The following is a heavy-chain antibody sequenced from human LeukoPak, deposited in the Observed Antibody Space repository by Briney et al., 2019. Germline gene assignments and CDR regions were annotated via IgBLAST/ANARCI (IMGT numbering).Heavy chain of an antibody. CDR1: GGSISSGLYS. J-gene: IGHJ5*02. CDR2: IYHTGST. V-gene: IGHV4-30-2*01. CDR3: ARLQYCSGTSCYWFDP. D-gene: IGHD2-2*01. Sequence: SQTLSLTCDVSGGSISSGLYSWSWIRQPLGKGLEWIVYIYHTGSTYYNPSLKSRVTISVDTSKNQFSLRLSSVTAADTAVYYCARLQYCSGTSCYWFDPWGQGTLVTVSS.